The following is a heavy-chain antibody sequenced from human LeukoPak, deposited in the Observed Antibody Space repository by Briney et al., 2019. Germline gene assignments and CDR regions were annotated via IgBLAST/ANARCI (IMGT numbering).Heavy chain of an antibody. CDR1: GYTFTGYY. CDR2: INPNSGGT. Sequence: ASVKVSCKASGYTFTGYYMHWVRQAPGQGLERMGRINPNSGGTNYAQKFQGRVTMTRDTSISTAYMELSRLRSDDTAVYYCARGSTYYDFWSGYSDFDYWGQGTLVTVSS. CDR3: ARGSTYYDFWSGYSDFDY. V-gene: IGHV1-2*06. J-gene: IGHJ4*02. D-gene: IGHD3-3*01.